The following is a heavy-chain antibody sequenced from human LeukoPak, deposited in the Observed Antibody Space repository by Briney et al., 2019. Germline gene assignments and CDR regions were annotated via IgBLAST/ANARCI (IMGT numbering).Heavy chain of an antibody. CDR2: IYTSGST. CDR3: ARDQRYCSGGSCYSEPADY. D-gene: IGHD2-15*01. Sequence: SETLSLTCTVSGGSISSGSYYWSWIRQPAGKGLEWIGRIYTSGSTNYNPSLKSRVTISVDTSKNQFSLKLSSVTAADTAVYYCARDQRYCSGGSCYSEPADYWGQGTLVTVSS. V-gene: IGHV4-61*02. CDR1: GGSISSGSYY. J-gene: IGHJ4*02.